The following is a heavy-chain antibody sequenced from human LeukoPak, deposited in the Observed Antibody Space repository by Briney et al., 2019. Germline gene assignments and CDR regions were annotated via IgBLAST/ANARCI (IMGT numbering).Heavy chain of an antibody. CDR2: ISSSGSTI. J-gene: IGHJ6*03. V-gene: IGHV3-11*04. CDR3: ARRGILEWLLSRENYYYYMDV. CDR1: GFTFSDYY. Sequence: GGSLRLSYAASGFTFSDYYMSWIRQAPGKGLEWVSYISSSGSTIYYADSVKGRFTISRDNAKNSLYLQMNSLRAEDTAVYYCARRGILEWLLSRENYYYYMDVWGKGTTVTVSS. D-gene: IGHD3-3*01.